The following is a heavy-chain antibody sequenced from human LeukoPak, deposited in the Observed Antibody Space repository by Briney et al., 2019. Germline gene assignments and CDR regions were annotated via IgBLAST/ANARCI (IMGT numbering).Heavy chain of an antibody. CDR3: ARDTAILRFLEWLSPFFDY. CDR1: GYTFTSYY. CDR2: INPSGGST. J-gene: IGHJ4*02. Sequence: ASVKVSCKASGYTFTSYYMHWVRQAPGQGLEWMGIINPSGGSTSYAQKFQGRVTMTTDTSTSTAYMELRSLRSDDTAVYYCARDTAILRFLEWLSPFFDYWGQGTLVTVSS. V-gene: IGHV1-46*01. D-gene: IGHD3-3*01.